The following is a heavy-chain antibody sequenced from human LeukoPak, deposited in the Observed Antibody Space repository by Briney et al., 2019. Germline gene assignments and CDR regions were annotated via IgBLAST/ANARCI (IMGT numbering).Heavy chain of an antibody. CDR2: IYYSGST. Sequence: SEPLSLTCTVSGGSISSYYWSWLRQPPGEGVEWVGYIYYSGSTNYNPSLKSRVTISVDTSKNQFSLKLSSVTAADTAVYYCARVPYRSSSPAFDYWGQGTLVTVSS. CDR1: GGSISSYY. V-gene: IGHV4-59*01. CDR3: ARVPYRSSSPAFDY. J-gene: IGHJ4*02. D-gene: IGHD6-6*01.